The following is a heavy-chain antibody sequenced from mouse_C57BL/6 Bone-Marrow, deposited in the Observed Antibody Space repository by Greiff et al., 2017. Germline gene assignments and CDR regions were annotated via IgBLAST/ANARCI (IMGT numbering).Heavy chain of an antibody. CDR1: GYTFTSYW. CDR3: ARWVAY. J-gene: IGHJ3*01. Sequence: QVQLQQPGAELVRPGTSVKLSCKASGYTFTSYWMHWVKQRPGQGLEWIGVIDPSDSYTNYNQKFKGKATLTVDTSSSTAYMQLSSLTSVDSAVYYCARWVAYWGQGTLVTVSA. V-gene: IGHV1-59*01. CDR2: IDPSDSYT.